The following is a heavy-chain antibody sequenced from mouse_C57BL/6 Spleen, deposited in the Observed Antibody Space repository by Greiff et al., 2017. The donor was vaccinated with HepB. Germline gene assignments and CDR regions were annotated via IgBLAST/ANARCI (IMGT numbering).Heavy chain of an antibody. Sequence: VQLQQPGAELVRPGTSVKLSCKASGYTFTSYWMHWVKQRPGQGLEWIGVIDPSDSYTNYNQKFKGKATLTVDTSSSTAYMQLSSLTSEDSAVYYCARSPGDYYGSSFWYFDVWGTGTTVTVSS. CDR3: ARSPGDYYGSSFWYFDV. D-gene: IGHD1-1*01. CDR1: GYTFTSYW. J-gene: IGHJ1*03. V-gene: IGHV1-59*01. CDR2: IDPSDSYT.